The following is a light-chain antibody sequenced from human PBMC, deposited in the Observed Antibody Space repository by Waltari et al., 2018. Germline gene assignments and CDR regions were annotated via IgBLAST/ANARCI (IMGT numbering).Light chain of an antibody. J-gene: IGKJ1*01. CDR3: QQSFSTPWT. V-gene: IGKV1-39*01. CDR1: QSISSY. Sequence: DIQMTQSPSSLSASVGDRVTITCRASQSISSYLNWYQIKPGKAPKLLIYDASRLQSGVPSRFSCSGSGTDFTLTISSLQPDYFAIYHCQQSFSTPWTFGQGTNVEI. CDR2: DAS.